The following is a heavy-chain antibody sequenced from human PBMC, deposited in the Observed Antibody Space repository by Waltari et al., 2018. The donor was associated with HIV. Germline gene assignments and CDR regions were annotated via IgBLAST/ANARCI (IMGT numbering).Heavy chain of an antibody. CDR1: GGSISSSSYY. J-gene: IGHJ6*02. Sequence: QLQLQESGPGLVKPSETLSLTCTVAGGSISSSSYYWGWIREPPGKGMEWIGSLYYSGSTYYNPSLKSRVTISVDTSKNQFSLKLSSVTAADTAVYYCARVPRSTTNYYYGMDVWGQGTTVTVSS. CDR3: ARVPRSTTNYYYGMDV. CDR2: LYYSGST. V-gene: IGHV4-39*07. D-gene: IGHD1-1*01.